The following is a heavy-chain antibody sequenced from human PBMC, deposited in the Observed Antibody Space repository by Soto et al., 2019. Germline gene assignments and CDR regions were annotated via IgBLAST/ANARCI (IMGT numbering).Heavy chain of an antibody. V-gene: IGHV4-31*03. Sequence: SETLSLTCTVSGGSISSGGYYWSWIRQHPGKGLEWIGYIYYSGSTYYNPSLKSRVTISVDTSKNQFSLKLSSVTAADTAVYYCARANYIVVVPAATANWFDPWGQGTPVTVSS. CDR2: IYYSGST. J-gene: IGHJ5*02. D-gene: IGHD2-2*01. CDR3: ARANYIVVVPAATANWFDP. CDR1: GGSISSGGYY.